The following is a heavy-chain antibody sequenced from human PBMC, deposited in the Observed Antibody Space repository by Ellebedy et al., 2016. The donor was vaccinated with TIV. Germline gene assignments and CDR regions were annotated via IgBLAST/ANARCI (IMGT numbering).Heavy chain of an antibody. CDR3: AAFPYISASSAY. CDR1: GYTFSGYY. J-gene: IGHJ4*02. V-gene: IGHV1-2*02. CDR2: INPNNSDT. Sequence: ASVKVSCKASGYTFSGYYVHWVRQAPGQGLEWMGWINPNNSDTNYAQKFQGRVTMTRDTSINTAYMELSGLKSDDAAVYYCAAFPYISASSAYWGQGTLVTVSS. D-gene: IGHD3-3*02.